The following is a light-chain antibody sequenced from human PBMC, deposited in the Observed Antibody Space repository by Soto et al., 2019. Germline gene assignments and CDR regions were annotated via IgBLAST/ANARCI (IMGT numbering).Light chain of an antibody. Sequence: VVLTQSPGTLSVSPGEGVTLSCRASQSVGNSMAWYQQKPGQAPRLLIFGASTRVTGIPARFSGSGSGTEFTLTITSLQSDDFAVYYCQQYNNWPEYTFGPGTKVDNK. CDR2: GAS. J-gene: IGKJ2*01. CDR3: QQYNNWPEYT. V-gene: IGKV3-15*01. CDR1: QSVGNS.